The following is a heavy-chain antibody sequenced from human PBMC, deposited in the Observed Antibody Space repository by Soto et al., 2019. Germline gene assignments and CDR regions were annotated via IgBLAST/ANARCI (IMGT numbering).Heavy chain of an antibody. V-gene: IGHV3-30-3*01. J-gene: IGHJ6*02. CDR2: ISYDGSNK. CDR1: GFTFSSYA. CDR3: ARSISYSSGWYGENYYYYGMDV. D-gene: IGHD6-19*01. Sequence: QVQLVESGGGVVQPGRSLRLSCAASGFTFSSYAMHWVRQAPGKGLEWVAVISYDGSNKYYADSVKGRFTISRDNSKNTLYLQMNSLRAEDTAVYYCARSISYSSGWYGENYYYYGMDVWGQGTTVTVSS.